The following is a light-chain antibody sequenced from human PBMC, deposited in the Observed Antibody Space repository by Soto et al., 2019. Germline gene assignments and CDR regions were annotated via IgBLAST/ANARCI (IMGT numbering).Light chain of an antibody. CDR1: SSDVGGYNF. CDR3: SSYSGSSSYVL. V-gene: IGLV2-14*03. CDR2: DVS. J-gene: IGLJ2*01. Sequence: QFALTQPASVSGSPGQSITISCTGTSSDVGGYNFVSWYQQLPGKAPKLMIYDVSNRPSGVSNRFSGSKSDNTASLTISGLQAEDEADYYCSSYSGSSSYVLFGGGTKLTVL.